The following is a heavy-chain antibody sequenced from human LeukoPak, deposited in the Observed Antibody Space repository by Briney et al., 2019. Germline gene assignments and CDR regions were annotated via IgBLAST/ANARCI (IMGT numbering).Heavy chain of an antibody. CDR3: ARDLSSLSSGYSSSWYVLVWFDP. CDR2: IYHSGST. CDR1: GYSISSGYY. J-gene: IGHJ5*02. D-gene: IGHD6-13*01. Sequence: SETLSLTCTVSGYSISSGYYWGWIRQPPGKGLEWIGSIYHSGSTYYNPSLKSRVTISVGTSKNQFSLKLSSVTAADTAVYYCARDLSSLSSGYSSSWYVLVWFDPWGQGTLVTVSS. V-gene: IGHV4-38-2*02.